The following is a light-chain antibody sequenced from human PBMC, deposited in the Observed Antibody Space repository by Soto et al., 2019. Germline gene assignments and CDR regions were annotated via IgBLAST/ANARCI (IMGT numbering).Light chain of an antibody. CDR2: GAS. J-gene: IGKJ5*01. CDR1: QSVSTSN. Sequence: IVLTQSPGTLSSSPGERATLSCRASQSVSTSNLAWYQQRPGQAPRLLIYGASRRATGIPDRFSGSGSGTDFTLTISSLQSEDLAVYYCQQYNNWPLTFGQGTRLEIK. V-gene: IGKV3-20*01. CDR3: QQYNNWPLT.